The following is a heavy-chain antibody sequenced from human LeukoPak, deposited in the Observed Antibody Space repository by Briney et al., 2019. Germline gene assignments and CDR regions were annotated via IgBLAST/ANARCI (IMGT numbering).Heavy chain of an antibody. V-gene: IGHV3-33*01. CDR1: GFTFSSYG. J-gene: IGHJ6*02. CDR3: ARVRDGFRENSTPRFAKGYYYYGMDV. D-gene: IGHD2/OR15-2a*01. Sequence: PGRSLRLSCAASGFTFSSYGMHWVREAPGKGLEWVAVIWYDGSNKYYADSVKGRFTISRDNSKNTLYLQMNSLRAEDTAVYYCARVRDGFRENSTPRFAKGYYYYGMDVWGQGTTVTVSS. CDR2: IWYDGSNK.